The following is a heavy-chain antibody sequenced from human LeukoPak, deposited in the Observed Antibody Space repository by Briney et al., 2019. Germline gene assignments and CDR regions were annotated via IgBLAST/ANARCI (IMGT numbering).Heavy chain of an antibody. Sequence: SETLSLTCTVSGYSINSGYYWGWIRQPPGKGLEWIGSIDHSGSTYYNPSLKSRVTISVDTSKSQFSLKLSSVTAADTAVYYCARVYSYGYETDAFDIWGQGTMVTVSS. CDR2: IDHSGST. D-gene: IGHD5-18*01. CDR3: ARVYSYGYETDAFDI. V-gene: IGHV4-38-2*02. J-gene: IGHJ3*02. CDR1: GYSINSGYY.